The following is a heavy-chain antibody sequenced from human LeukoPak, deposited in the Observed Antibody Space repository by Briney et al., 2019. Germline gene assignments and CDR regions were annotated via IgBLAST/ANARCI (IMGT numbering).Heavy chain of an antibody. Sequence: GRSLRLSCAASGFTFDDYTMHWVRQVPGKGLEWVSGISWNSRSIGYADSVKGRFTISRDNAKTSLYLQMNSLRAEDTAWYYCEKEGYNYGYLNYWGQGALVTVSS. CDR2: ISWNSRSI. V-gene: IGHV3-9*01. D-gene: IGHD5-18*01. J-gene: IGHJ4*02. CDR3: EKEGYNYGYLNY. CDR1: GFTFDDYT.